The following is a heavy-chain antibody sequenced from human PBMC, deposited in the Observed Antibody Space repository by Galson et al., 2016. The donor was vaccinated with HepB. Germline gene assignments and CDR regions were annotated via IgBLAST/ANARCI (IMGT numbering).Heavy chain of an antibody. CDR2: IDKDGSET. CDR3: AKDHTDSSGFRPCDY. Sequence: SCAASAFIFRNYWMTWVRQAPGKGLEWVANIDKDGSETYYGDSVKGRFTISRDNAKDLLFLQMNGLRAEDTALYYCAKDHTDSSGFRPCDYWGQGTLVTVSS. D-gene: IGHD3-22*01. V-gene: IGHV3-7*05. CDR1: AFIFRNYW. J-gene: IGHJ4*02.